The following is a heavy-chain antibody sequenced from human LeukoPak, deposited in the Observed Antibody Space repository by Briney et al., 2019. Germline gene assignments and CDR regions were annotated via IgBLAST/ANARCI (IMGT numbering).Heavy chain of an antibody. CDR3: ARDRTVTTGEFDY. J-gene: IGHJ4*02. Sequence: GASVKVSCQASGYTFTSYYMHWVRQAPGQGLEWMGIMIPSTGSTSYSQKFQGRVTMTRDTSTSTVYMELSRLRSEDTAAYYCARDRTVTTGEFDYWGQGTLVTVSS. V-gene: IGHV1-46*01. CDR2: MIPSTGST. CDR1: GYTFTSYY. D-gene: IGHD4-17*01.